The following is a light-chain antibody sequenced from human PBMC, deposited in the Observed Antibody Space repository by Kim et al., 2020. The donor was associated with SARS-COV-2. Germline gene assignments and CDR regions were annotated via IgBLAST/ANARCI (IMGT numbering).Light chain of an antibody. Sequence: LSPGDRATLSCWASQSVGRFLAWYQQTPGLPPRLLIYGASNRATGIPARFSGSGSGTDFTLTISRLGPEDSAVYYCQQRTDWPITFGQGTRLEIK. V-gene: IGKV3-11*01. CDR2: GAS. CDR1: QSVGRF. J-gene: IGKJ5*01. CDR3: QQRTDWPIT.